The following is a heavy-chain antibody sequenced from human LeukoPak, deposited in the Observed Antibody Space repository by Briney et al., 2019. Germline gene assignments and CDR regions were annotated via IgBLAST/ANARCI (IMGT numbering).Heavy chain of an antibody. CDR3: ARETLRNFDY. V-gene: IGHV3-30*04. Sequence: GRSLRLSCAASGFTFSTYAMHWVRQAPGKGLEWVAIVSYDGSNKYYADSVRGRFTISRDNSKNTLYLQMNGLRPEDTSMYYCARETLRNFDYWGRGTLVTVSS. D-gene: IGHD2-15*01. CDR1: GFTFSTYA. J-gene: IGHJ4*02. CDR2: VSYDGSNK.